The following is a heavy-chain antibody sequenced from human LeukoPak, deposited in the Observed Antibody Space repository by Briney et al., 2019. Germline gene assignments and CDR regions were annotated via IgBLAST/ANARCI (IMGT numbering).Heavy chain of an antibody. Sequence: SETLSLTCAVYGGSISSSNWWSWVRQPPGKGLEWIGEIYHSGSTNYNPSLKSRVTISVDKSKNQFSLKLSSVTAADTAVYYCARDYGALGDYYYGMDVWGQGTTVTVSS. D-gene: IGHD4/OR15-4a*01. CDR2: IYHSGST. V-gene: IGHV4-4*02. J-gene: IGHJ6*02. CDR3: ARDYGALGDYYYGMDV. CDR1: GGSISSSNW.